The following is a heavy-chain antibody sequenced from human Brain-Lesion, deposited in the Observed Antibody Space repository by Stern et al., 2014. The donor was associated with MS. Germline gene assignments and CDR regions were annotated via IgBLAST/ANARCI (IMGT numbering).Heavy chain of an antibody. CDR3: ARDITGSSAYFAY. CDR2: LSWNSGTI. J-gene: IGHJ4*02. V-gene: IGHV3-9*01. CDR1: GFTFDDYA. Sequence: VQLVESGGDLVQPGRSLRLSCAAFGFTFDDYAMHWVRQAPGKGLGWVAGLSWNSGTIGHADSVKGRFTTSRDNAYSSLYLQMNSLRPEDTALYYCARDITGSSAYFAYWGQGTLVTVSS. D-gene: IGHD1-14*01.